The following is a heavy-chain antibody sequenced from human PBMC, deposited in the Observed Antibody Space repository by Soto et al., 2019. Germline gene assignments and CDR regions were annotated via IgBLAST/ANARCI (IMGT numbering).Heavy chain of an antibody. J-gene: IGHJ4*02. CDR1: GFTFTRYS. D-gene: IGHD6-19*01. V-gene: IGHV3-30*18. CDR3: AKEHSSGWPSFDY. CDR2: ISYHGNNQ. Sequence: QVQLVESGGGVVQPGRSLTLSCAASGFTFTRYSMHWVRQAPGKGLEWLAVISYHGNNQFYADPVKGRFSISRDICKKTLCLGMNGLRPEDTAVYYCAKEHSSGWPSFDYWGQGSLVTVSS.